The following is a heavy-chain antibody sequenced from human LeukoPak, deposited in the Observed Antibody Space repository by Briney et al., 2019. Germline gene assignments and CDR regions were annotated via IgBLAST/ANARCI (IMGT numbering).Heavy chain of an antibody. V-gene: IGHV3-21*01. Sequence: GGSLRLSCAASGFTFSSYSMNWVRQAPGKGLEWVSSISSSSSEIYYADSVKGRFTISRDKAKNSLYLQMNSLRAEETAVYYCARARMKGFDYWGQGTLVTVSS. CDR3: ARARMKGFDY. J-gene: IGHJ4*02. CDR1: GFTFSSYS. CDR2: ISSSSSEI.